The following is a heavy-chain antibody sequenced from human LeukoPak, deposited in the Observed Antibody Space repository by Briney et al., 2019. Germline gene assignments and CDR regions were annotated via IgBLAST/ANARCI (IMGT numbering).Heavy chain of an antibody. V-gene: IGHV3-11*01. D-gene: IGHD6-13*01. CDR3: ARRGIAAAKRGFDP. CDR2: ISSSGSTI. J-gene: IGHJ5*02. CDR1: GFTFCDYY. Sequence: KPGGSLRLSCAASGFTFCDYYMSWIRQAPGKGLEWVSYISSSGSTIYYADSVKGRFTISRDNAKNSLYLQMNSLRAEDTAVYYCARRGIAAAKRGFDPWGQGTLVTVSS.